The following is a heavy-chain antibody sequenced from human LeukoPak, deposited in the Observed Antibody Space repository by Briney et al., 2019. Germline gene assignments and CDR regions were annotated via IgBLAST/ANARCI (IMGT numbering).Heavy chain of an antibody. V-gene: IGHV4-34*01. Sequence: SETLSLTCAVYGGSFSGYYWSWIRQPPGKGLEWIGEISHSGSTNYNPSLKSRVTISVDTSENQFSLKLSSVTAADTAVYYCAAQYSGYVRLDYWGQGTLVTVSS. J-gene: IGHJ4*02. D-gene: IGHD5-12*01. CDR2: ISHSGST. CDR1: GGSFSGYY. CDR3: AAQYSGYVRLDY.